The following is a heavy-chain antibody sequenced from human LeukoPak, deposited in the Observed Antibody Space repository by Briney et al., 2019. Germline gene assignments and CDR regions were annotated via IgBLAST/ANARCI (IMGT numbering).Heavy chain of an antibody. CDR1: GYTFTGYY. V-gene: IGHV1-2*06. D-gene: IGHD1-1*01. CDR2: INPNSGGT. Sequence: GASVKVSCKASGYTFTGYYMHWVRQAPGQGLEWMGRINPNSGGTNYAQKFQGRVTMTRDTSISTAHMELSRLRSDDTAVYYCARDPQRSYYYYGMDVWGQGTTVTVSS. J-gene: IGHJ6*02. CDR3: ARDPQRSYYYYGMDV.